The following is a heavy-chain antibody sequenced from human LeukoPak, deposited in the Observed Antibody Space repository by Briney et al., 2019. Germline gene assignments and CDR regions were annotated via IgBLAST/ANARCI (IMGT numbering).Heavy chain of an antibody. V-gene: IGHV1-69*13. CDR2: IIPIFGTA. CDR3: ARDNIPLGYCSGGSCYSGGGAY. J-gene: IGHJ4*02. CDR1: GGTFSSYA. Sequence: ASVKVSCKASGGTFSSYAISWVRQAPGQGLEWMGGIIPIFGTANYAQKFQGRVTITADESTSTAYMELSSLRSEDTAVYYCARDNIPLGYCSGGSCYSGGGAYWGQGTLVTVSS. D-gene: IGHD2-15*01.